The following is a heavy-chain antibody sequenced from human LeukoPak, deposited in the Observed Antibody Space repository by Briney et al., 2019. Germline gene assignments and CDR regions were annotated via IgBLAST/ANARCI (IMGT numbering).Heavy chain of an antibody. D-gene: IGHD2-15*01. CDR3: ARDGCMVVATSCWFDP. CDR1: GFTFSSYS. V-gene: IGHV3-48*02. J-gene: IGHJ5*02. CDR2: ISTSSSTI. Sequence: GGSLRLSCAASGFTFSSYSMNWVRQAPGKGLEWVSYISTSSSTIYYADSVKGRFTISRDNAKNSLYLQMNSLRDEDTAVYYCARDGCMVVATSCWFDPWGQGTLVTVAS.